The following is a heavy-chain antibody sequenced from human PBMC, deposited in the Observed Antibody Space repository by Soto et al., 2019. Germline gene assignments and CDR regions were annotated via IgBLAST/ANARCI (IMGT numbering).Heavy chain of an antibody. CDR3: ALRLGDPGRLYFDY. CDR2: IYYSGST. Sequence: PSETLSLTCPFSCGSISSGGYYWSWIRQHPGKGLEWIGYIYYSGSTYYNPSLKSRVTISVDTSKNQFSLKLSSVTAADTAVYYCALRLGDPGRLYFDYWGQGTLVTVSS. CDR1: CGSISSGGYY. J-gene: IGHJ4*02. V-gene: IGHV4-31*03. D-gene: IGHD3-16*01.